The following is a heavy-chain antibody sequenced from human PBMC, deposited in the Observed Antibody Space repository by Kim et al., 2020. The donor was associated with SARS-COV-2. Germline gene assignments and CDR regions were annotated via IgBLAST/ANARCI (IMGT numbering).Heavy chain of an antibody. J-gene: IGHJ3*02. V-gene: IGHV3-21*01. D-gene: IGHD4-17*01. CDR3: ARDISMTTVARAFDI. Sequence: DSVKGRFTISRDNAKNSLYLQMNSLRAEDTAVYYCARDISMTTVARAFDIWGQGTMVTVSS.